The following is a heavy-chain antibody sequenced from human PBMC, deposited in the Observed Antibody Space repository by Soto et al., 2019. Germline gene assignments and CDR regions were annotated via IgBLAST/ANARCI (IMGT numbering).Heavy chain of an antibody. D-gene: IGHD3-10*01. CDR3: ARARITMVREVIKYNMDV. J-gene: IGHJ6*02. Sequence: PSETLSLTCTVSGGSISTYYWSWIRRPPGKGLEWIGYIYNSGSTHSNPSLQSRVTIPVDTSKNQFSLKLSSVTAADTAIYYCARARITMVREVIKYNMDVWGQGTTVTVSS. CDR2: IYNSGST. V-gene: IGHV4-59*01. CDR1: GGSISTYY.